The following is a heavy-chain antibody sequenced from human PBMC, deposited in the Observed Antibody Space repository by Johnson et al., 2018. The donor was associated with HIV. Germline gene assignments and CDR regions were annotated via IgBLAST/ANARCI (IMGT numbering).Heavy chain of an antibody. CDR1: GFTLSSYD. D-gene: IGHD4-11*01. CDR2: IETAGDT. CDR3: ARRSIRSDGFDI. J-gene: IGHJ3*02. Sequence: VQLVESGGGLVQPGGSLRLSCAASGFTLSSYDMHWVRQATGKGLEWVSEIETAGDTYYQGSVTGRFTTSRENAKNPLYLQMNSLRAGDTAVYYCARRSIRSDGFDIWGQGTMVTVSS. V-gene: IGHV3-13*01.